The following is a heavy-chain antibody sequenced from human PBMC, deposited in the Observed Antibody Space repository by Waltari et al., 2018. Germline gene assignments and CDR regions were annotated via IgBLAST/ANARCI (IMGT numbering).Heavy chain of an antibody. CDR1: GGTFSSYA. CDR3: ARALIVVVPAAAHYYYGMDV. CDR2: IIPIFGTA. V-gene: IGHV1-69*01. Sequence: QVQLVQSGAEVKKPGSSVKVSCKASGGTFSSYAISWVRQAHGQGLEWMGGIIPIFGTANYAQKFQGRVTITADESTSTAYMELSSLRSEDTAVYYCARALIVVVPAAAHYYYGMDVWGQGTTVTVSS. D-gene: IGHD2-2*01. J-gene: IGHJ6*02.